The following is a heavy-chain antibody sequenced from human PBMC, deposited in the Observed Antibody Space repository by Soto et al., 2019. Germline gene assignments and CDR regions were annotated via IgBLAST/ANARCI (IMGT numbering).Heavy chain of an antibody. CDR3: ARRYGGNFDY. V-gene: IGHV4-59*01. CDR2: TYYSGST. CDR1: GGSISSYY. D-gene: IGHD1-26*01. J-gene: IGHJ4*02. Sequence: SETLSLTCTVSGGSISSYYWSWIRQPPGKGLEWIGYTYYSGSTNYNPSLKSRVTISVDTSKNQFSLKVRSVTAADTAVYYCARRYGGNFDYWGQGTLVTVSS.